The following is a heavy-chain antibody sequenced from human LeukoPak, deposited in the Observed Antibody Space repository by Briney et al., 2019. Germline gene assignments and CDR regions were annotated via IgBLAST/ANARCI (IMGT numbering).Heavy chain of an antibody. D-gene: IGHD6-19*01. CDR3: TRGSSGRRDN. Sequence: ASVKVSCKASGYTFTSCDINWVRQATGQGLEWMGWMNPNSGNTGYGQSFQGRIAMTRDISIGTAYMELSNLTSEDTAIYYCTRGSSGRRDNWGQGTLVTVSA. V-gene: IGHV1-8*01. CDR2: MNPNSGNT. CDR1: GYTFTSCD. J-gene: IGHJ4*02.